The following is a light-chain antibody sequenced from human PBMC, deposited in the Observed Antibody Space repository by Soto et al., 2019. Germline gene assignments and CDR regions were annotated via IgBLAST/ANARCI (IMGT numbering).Light chain of an antibody. V-gene: IGLV2-8*01. CDR2: EVS. J-gene: IGLJ2*01. CDR1: SSDVGGYNY. CDR3: SSYAGSNNLV. Sequence: QSVLTQPPSASGSPGQSVTISCTGTSSDVGGYNYVSWYQQHPGKAPKLMIYEVSKRPSGVPDRFSGSKSGNTASLTVSGHQADDEADYYGSSYAGSNNLVFGGGTKLTVL.